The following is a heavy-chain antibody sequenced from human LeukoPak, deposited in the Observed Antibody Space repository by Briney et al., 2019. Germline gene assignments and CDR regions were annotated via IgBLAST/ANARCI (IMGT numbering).Heavy chain of an antibody. CDR2: ISSSSSYI. Sequence: GGSLRLSCAGSGFTFSSYSMNWVRQAPGKGLEWVSSISSSSSYIYYADSVKGRFTISRDNAKNSLYLQMNSLRAEDTAVYYCARTGYYYDSSGYYPDYFDYWGQGTLVTVSS. V-gene: IGHV3-21*04. D-gene: IGHD3-22*01. CDR1: GFTFSSYS. J-gene: IGHJ4*02. CDR3: ARTGYYYDSSGYYPDYFDY.